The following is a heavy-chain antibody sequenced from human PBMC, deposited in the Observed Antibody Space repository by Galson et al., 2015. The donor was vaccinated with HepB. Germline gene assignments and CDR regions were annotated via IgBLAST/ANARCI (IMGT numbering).Heavy chain of an antibody. J-gene: IGHJ4*02. CDR3: ARGACSGPICYIKD. CDR1: GFIFDDHP. V-gene: IGHV3-9*01. CDR2: LSWNGDNI. D-gene: IGHD2-15*01. Sequence: SLRLSCASSGFIFDDHPMHWVRQTPEKGLEWVSGLSWNGDNIAYADSVKGRFTISRDNAEKSLSLQMNSLKPEDTALYYCARGACSGPICYIKDWGQGIQVTVSS.